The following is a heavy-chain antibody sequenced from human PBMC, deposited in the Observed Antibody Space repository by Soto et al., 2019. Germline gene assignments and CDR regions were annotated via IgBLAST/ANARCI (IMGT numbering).Heavy chain of an antibody. CDR3: ARDRGRIFGVVRINCGMDV. D-gene: IGHD3-3*01. CDR2: IYYSGST. J-gene: IGHJ6*02. Sequence: LSLTCTVSGGSISSGGYYWSWIRQHPGKGLEWIGYIYYSGSTYCNPSLKSRVTISVDTSKNQFSLKLSSVTAADTAVYYCARDRGRIFGVVRINCGMDVWGQGTTVTVSS. CDR1: GGSISSGGYY. V-gene: IGHV4-31*03.